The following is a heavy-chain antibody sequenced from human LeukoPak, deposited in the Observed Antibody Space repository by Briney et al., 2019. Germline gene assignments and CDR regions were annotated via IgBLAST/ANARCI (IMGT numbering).Heavy chain of an antibody. J-gene: IGHJ6*02. CDR2: ISWNSGSI. D-gene: IGHD2-21*01. V-gene: IGHV3-9*01. CDR3: AKVLWTYYYYGMDV. CDR1: GFTFDDYA. Sequence: GGSPRLSCAASGFTFDDYAMHWVRQAPGKGLEWVSGISWNSGSIGYADSVKGRFTISRDNAKNSLYLQMNSLRAEDTAMYYCAKVLWTYYYYGMDVWGQGTTVTVSS.